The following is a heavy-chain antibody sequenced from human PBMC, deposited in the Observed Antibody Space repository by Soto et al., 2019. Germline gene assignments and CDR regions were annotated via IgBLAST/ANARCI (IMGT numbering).Heavy chain of an antibody. Sequence: EVQLVESGGGLVQPGGSLRLSCAVSGFTFRDHYMDWVRQAPGKGLEWVGRIRNKASSYTTEHAASVKGRFAISRDDSKNSLYLQMNSLITEDTAVYYCTRIHRYYIDVWGKGTTVTVSS. CDR2: IRNKASSYTT. V-gene: IGHV3-72*01. CDR3: TRIHRYYIDV. CDR1: GFTFRDHY. J-gene: IGHJ6*03. D-gene: IGHD5-18*01.